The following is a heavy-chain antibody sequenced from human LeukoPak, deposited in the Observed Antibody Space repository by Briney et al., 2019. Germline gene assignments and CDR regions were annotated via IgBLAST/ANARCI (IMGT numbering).Heavy chain of an antibody. CDR1: GFTVSSNF. J-gene: IGHJ4*02. V-gene: IGHV3-66*01. D-gene: IGHD6-6*01. CDR3: ARSIAARYFDY. CDR2: IYSGGRT. Sequence: GGSLRLSCAASGFTVSSNFMSWVRQAPGKGLGWVSVIYSGGRTYYADSVKGRFTIPRDNSKNTLDLQMNSLRAEDTAVYYCARSIAARYFDYWGQGTLVTVSS.